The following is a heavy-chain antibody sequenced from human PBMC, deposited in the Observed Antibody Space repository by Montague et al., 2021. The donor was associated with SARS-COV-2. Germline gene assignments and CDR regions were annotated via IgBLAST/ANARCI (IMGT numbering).Heavy chain of an antibody. D-gene: IGHD5-24*01. CDR3: ARHGVGCEFVGHNWCTDAFDI. CDR1: SGSINYYY. J-gene: IGHJ3*02. V-gene: IGHV4-59*08. CDR2: IYYSGNT. Sequence: SETLSLTCAVSSGSINYYYLSWVRQSPGKGLEWIGYIYYSGNTNYSPSLQSRVTISVDSSKTQFSLRLTSVTAADTAVYYCARHGVGCEFVGHNWCTDAFDIWGQGAVVTASS.